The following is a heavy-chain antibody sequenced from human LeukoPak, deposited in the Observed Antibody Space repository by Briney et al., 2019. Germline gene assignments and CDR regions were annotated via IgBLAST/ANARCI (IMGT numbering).Heavy chain of an antibody. CDR3: AGSTIFGVVFGRVRTRAPVDY. J-gene: IGHJ4*02. CDR1: GESFSGYY. CDR2: INHSGST. Sequence: PSETLSLTCAVYGESFSGYYWSWIRQPPGKGLEWIGEINHSGSTNYNPSLKSRVTISVDTSKNQFSLKLSSVTAADTAVYYCAGSTIFGVVFGRVRTRAPVDYWGQGTLVTVSS. V-gene: IGHV4-34*01. D-gene: IGHD3-3*01.